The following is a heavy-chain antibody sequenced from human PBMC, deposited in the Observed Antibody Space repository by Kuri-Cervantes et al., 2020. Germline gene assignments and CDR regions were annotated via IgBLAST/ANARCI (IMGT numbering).Heavy chain of an antibody. Sequence: SVKVSCKASGGSFNSYGFSWVRQAPGQGLEWMGGIIPIFGTANYAQKFQGRVTITADESTSTAYMELSSLRSEDTAVYYCARGYSSGWYTPFDYWGQGTLVTVSS. CDR2: IIPIFGTA. D-gene: IGHD6-19*01. V-gene: IGHV1-69*13. CDR1: GGSFNSYG. CDR3: ARGYSSGWYTPFDY. J-gene: IGHJ4*02.